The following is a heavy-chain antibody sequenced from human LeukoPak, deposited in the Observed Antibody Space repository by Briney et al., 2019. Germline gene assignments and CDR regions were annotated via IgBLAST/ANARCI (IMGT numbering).Heavy chain of an antibody. J-gene: IGHJ6*02. CDR3: ARDLARPNDYYYYGVDV. V-gene: IGHV1-46*01. D-gene: IGHD6-6*01. CDR2: INPSGGST. Sequence: GASVKVSCKASGYTFTSYYMHWVRQAPGQGLEWMGIINPSGGSTSYAQKFQGRVTMTRDTSTSTVYMELSSLRSEDTAVYYCARDLARPNDYYYYGVDVWGQGTTVTVSS. CDR1: GYTFTSYY.